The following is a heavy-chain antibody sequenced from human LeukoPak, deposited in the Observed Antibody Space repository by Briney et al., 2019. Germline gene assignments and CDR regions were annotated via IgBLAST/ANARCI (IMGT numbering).Heavy chain of an antibody. Sequence: GGSLRLSCAASGFTFSGSAMHWVRQASGKGLEWVGRIRSKANSYATAYAASVKGRFTISRDDSKNTAYLQMNSLKTEDTAVYYCTRNHDAFDVWGQGTMVTVSS. CDR2: IRSKANSYAT. V-gene: IGHV3-73*01. CDR3: TRNHDAFDV. CDR1: GFTFSGSA. J-gene: IGHJ3*01.